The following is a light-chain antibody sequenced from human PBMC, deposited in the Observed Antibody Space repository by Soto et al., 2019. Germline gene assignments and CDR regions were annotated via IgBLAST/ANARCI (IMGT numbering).Light chain of an antibody. Sequence: EIVLTQSPATLSLSPGERATLSCRASQSVSSYLAWYQQKPGQAPRLLIYDASNRATGIPARFSGSGSGTDFTLNIRSLEPEDFAVYYCQQRSNWPPWTLGHGTNVGIK. V-gene: IGKV3-11*01. J-gene: IGKJ1*01. CDR1: QSVSSY. CDR2: DAS. CDR3: QQRSNWPPWT.